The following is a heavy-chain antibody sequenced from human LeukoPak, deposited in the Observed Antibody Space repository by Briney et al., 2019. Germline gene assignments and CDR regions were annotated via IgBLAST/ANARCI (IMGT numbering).Heavy chain of an antibody. V-gene: IGHV3-11*04. Sequence: GGSLRLSCAASGFTFSDYYMSWIRQAPGKGLEWVSYISSSGSTISYADSVKGRFTISRDNAKKTLYLQMNSLRAEDTAVYYCARGAVAGANFDYWGLGTLVTVSS. CDR2: ISSSGSTI. CDR3: ARGAVAGANFDY. CDR1: GFTFSDYY. J-gene: IGHJ4*02. D-gene: IGHD1-26*01.